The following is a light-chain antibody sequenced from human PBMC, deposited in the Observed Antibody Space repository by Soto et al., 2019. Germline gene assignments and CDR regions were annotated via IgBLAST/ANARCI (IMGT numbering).Light chain of an antibody. V-gene: IGLV1-40*01. CDR3: QSYDMSLSGSV. J-gene: IGLJ1*01. Sequence: QSVLTQAPSVSGAPGQRVTISCTGSSSNIGAGYDVHWYQQLPGTAPKLLIYGNSNRPSGVPDRFSGSKSGTSASLAITGLQAEDEADCYCQSYDMSLSGSVFGTGTKVTVL. CDR1: SSNIGAGYD. CDR2: GNS.